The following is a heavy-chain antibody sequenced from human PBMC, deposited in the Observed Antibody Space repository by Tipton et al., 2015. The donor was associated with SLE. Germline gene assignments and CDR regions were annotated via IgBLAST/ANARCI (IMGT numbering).Heavy chain of an antibody. CDR2: VRGSGDST. D-gene: IGHD6-19*01. Sequence: GSLRLSCVASGFTFSNFAMSWVRQAPGKGLEWVSDVRGSGDSTYYADSVKGRFTISRDNSKNTVYLQMNSLRADDTAVYYCAKGRRSSGWYACDYWGQGALVTVSS. J-gene: IGHJ4*02. CDR1: GFTFSNFA. CDR3: AKGRRSSGWYACDY. V-gene: IGHV3-23*01.